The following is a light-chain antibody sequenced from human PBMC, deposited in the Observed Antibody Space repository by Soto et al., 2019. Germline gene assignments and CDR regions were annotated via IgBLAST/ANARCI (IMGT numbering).Light chain of an antibody. CDR1: SSDVGSYNL. CDR3: CSYAGSSTL. V-gene: IGLV2-23*02. CDR2: EVS. J-gene: IGLJ1*01. Sequence: QSALTQPASVSGSPGQSITISCTGTSSDVGSYNLVSWYQQHPGKAPKLMIYEVSKRPSGVSNRFSGSKSGNTASLKISGLQAEDEADYYCCSYAGSSTLFGTGTKLTVL.